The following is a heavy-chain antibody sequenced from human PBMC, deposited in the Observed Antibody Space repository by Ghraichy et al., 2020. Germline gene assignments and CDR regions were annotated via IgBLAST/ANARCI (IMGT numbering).Heavy chain of an antibody. CDR2: ISYDGSNK. CDR3: AKVSTPYDGSGSYFDY. CDR1: GFTFSSYG. J-gene: IGHJ4*02. V-gene: IGHV3-30*18. Sequence: GGSLRLSCAASGFTFSSYGMHWVRQAPGKGLEWVAVISYDGSNKYYADSVKGRFTISRDNSKNTLYLQMNSLRAEDTAVYYCAKVSTPYDGSGSYFDYWGQGTLVTVSS. D-gene: IGHD3-10*01.